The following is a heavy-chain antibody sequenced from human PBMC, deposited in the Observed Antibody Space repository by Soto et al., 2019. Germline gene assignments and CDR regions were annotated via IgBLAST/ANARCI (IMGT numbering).Heavy chain of an antibody. CDR3: ARVGAEYNCFGT. J-gene: IGHJ5*02. CDR2: IYYSGST. CDR1: GGSISSGGYY. V-gene: IGHV4-31*03. D-gene: IGHD1-26*01. Sequence: PSGTLALTCTVSGGSISSGGYYWCWIRQHPGKGLEWIGYIYYSGSTYYNPSLKSRVTISVDTSKNQFSLKLSSVTAADTAVYYCARVGAEYNCFGTWGQPTLVTVSS.